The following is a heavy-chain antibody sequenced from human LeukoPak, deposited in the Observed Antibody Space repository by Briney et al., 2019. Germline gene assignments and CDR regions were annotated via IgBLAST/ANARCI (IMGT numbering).Heavy chain of an antibody. CDR3: ARGYYDFWSGNNWFDP. J-gene: IGHJ5*02. Sequence: PSETLSLTCTVSGGSISSYYWSWIRQPAGKGLEWNGRIYTSGSTNYNPSLKSRVTMSVDTSKNQFSLKLSSVTAADTAVYYCARGYYDFWSGNNWFDPWGQGTLVTVSS. CDR1: GGSISSYY. CDR2: IYTSGST. V-gene: IGHV4-4*07. D-gene: IGHD3-3*01.